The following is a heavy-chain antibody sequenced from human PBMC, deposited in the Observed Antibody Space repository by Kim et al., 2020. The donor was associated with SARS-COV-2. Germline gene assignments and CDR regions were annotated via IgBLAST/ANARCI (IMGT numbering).Heavy chain of an antibody. J-gene: IGHJ4*02. CDR2: LYSGGST. V-gene: IGHV3-53*01. Sequence: GGSLRLSCAASGLTVSSNYMNWVRQAPGEGLEWVSVLYSGGSTHYADSVRGRFTISRDNSKNTLYLQMNSLRVEDTAIYYCARHKTAGNYNSPFDYWGQGTRVTVSS. CDR3: ARHKTAGNYNSPFDY. CDR1: GLTVSSNY. D-gene: IGHD3-3*01.